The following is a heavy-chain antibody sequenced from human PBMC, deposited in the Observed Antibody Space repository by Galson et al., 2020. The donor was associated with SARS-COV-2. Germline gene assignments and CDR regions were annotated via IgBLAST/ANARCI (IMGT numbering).Heavy chain of an antibody. D-gene: IGHD4-4*01. Sequence: SETLSLTCTVSGASISNYYWSWIRQPPGKGLEWIGYIYYSGDTNYNPSLKSRVTISLDTSKNQFSLRRSSVIAADTADYYCGGHWTTDPFDYWGQGIPVTVSS. CDR1: GASISNYY. V-gene: IGHV4-59*01. J-gene: IGHJ4*02. CDR2: IYYSGDT. CDR3: GGHWTTDPFDY.